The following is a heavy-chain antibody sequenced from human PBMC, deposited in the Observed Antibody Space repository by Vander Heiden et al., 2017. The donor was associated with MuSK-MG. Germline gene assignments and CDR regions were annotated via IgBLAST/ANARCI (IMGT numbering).Heavy chain of an antibody. CDR2: MNPNSGDP. Sequence: QVQLVQSGAEVKKPGASVKVSCKASGYTFTSYDIHWVRQASGQGLEWMGWMNPNSGDPDYAQKFQGRVTMTRDTSISTAYMELSSLTSEDTAVYYCARGRMGGSFDYWGQGTLVTVSS. V-gene: IGHV1-8*01. CDR1: GYTFTSYD. CDR3: ARGRMGGSFDY. D-gene: IGHD1-26*01. J-gene: IGHJ4*02.